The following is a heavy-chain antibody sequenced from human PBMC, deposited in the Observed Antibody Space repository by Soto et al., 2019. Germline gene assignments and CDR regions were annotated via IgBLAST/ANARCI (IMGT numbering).Heavy chain of an antibody. CDR2: IYYSGST. D-gene: IGHD3-16*01. V-gene: IGHV4-31*03. CDR3: VRWATPQGEVYYYYGMDV. CDR1: GGSISSGGYY. J-gene: IGHJ6*02. Sequence: SETLSLTCTVSGGSISSGGYYWSWIRQHPGKGLEWIGYIYYSGSTYYNPSLKSRVTISVDTSKNQFSLKLSSVTAADTAVYYCVRWATPQGEVYYYYGMDVWGQGTTVTVS.